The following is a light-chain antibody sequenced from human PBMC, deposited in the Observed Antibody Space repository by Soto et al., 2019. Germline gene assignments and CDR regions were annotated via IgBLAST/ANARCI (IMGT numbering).Light chain of an antibody. CDR1: QSVSTL. CDR3: QQYNNWPLT. CDR2: GAS. V-gene: IGKV3-15*01. Sequence: EVVMTQSPATLSVSPGERATLSCRASQSVSTLLAWYQQKPGQAPRLLIYGASTRATGIPDRFSASGSGTEFALTISSLQSGDFAVYYCQQYNNWPLTFGGG. J-gene: IGKJ4*01.